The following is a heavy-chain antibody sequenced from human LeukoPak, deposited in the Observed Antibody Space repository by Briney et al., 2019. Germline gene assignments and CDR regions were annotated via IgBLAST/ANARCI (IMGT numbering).Heavy chain of an antibody. V-gene: IGHV4-59*12. Sequence: SETLSLTCTVSGGSISSYYWSWIRQPPGKGLEWIGYIYYSGSTNYNPSLKSRVTISVDTSKNQFSLKLSSVTAADTAVYYCAMNWGTGRTLDYWGQGNLVTVSS. J-gene: IGHJ4*02. CDR2: IYYSGST. CDR3: AMNWGTGRTLDY. D-gene: IGHD7-27*01. CDR1: GGSISSYY.